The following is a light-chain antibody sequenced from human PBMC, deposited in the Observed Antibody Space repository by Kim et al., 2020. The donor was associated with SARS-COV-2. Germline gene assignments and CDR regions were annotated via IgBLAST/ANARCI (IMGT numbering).Light chain of an antibody. CDR2: DAS. Sequence: AIQLTQSPYYLSASVGDRVTITCRASQDISSGLTWYQQKPGKAPKLLIYDASSLESGVPSRFSGSGSGTEFTLTISSLQPEDFATYYCQQFNNYPLTFGGGTKVEIK. J-gene: IGKJ4*01. V-gene: IGKV1D-13*01. CDR3: QQFNNYPLT. CDR1: QDISSG.